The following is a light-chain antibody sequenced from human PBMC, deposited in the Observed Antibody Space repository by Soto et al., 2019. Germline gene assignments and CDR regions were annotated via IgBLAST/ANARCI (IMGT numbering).Light chain of an antibody. Sequence: QSVLTQPPSASGTPGQRVTISCSGSSSNIGSNYVYWYQQLPGTAPKLLIYRNNQRPSGVPDRFSGSKSGTSASLAISGLRSEDEADYYCAAWDDSREGVFGGVTKLTVL. CDR3: AAWDDSREGV. V-gene: IGLV1-47*01. CDR1: SSNIGSNY. CDR2: RNN. J-gene: IGLJ2*01.